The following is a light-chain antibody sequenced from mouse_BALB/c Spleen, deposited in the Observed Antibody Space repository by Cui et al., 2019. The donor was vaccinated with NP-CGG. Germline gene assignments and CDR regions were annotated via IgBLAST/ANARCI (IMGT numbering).Light chain of an antibody. V-gene: IGLV1*01. CDR2: GTN. Sequence: HAVVTQQSSLTTSPGETVTLTCRSSTGAVTTSNYANWVQEKPDHLFTGVIGGTNNRAPGVPARFSGSLIGDKAALTITGAQTEDEAIYFCALWYSNHWVFGGGTKLTVL. CDR1: TGAVTTSNY. J-gene: IGLJ1*01. CDR3: ALWYSNHWV.